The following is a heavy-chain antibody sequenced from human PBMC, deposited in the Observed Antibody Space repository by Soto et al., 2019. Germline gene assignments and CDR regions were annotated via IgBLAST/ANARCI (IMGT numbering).Heavy chain of an antibody. V-gene: IGHV3-23*01. CDR1: GFTFSSYA. CDR3: AKSVTPGSYYYYYMDV. D-gene: IGHD4-17*01. Sequence: EVQLLESGGGLVQPGGSLRLSCAASGFTFSSYAMSWVRQAPGKGLEWVSAISGSGGSTYYADSVKGRFTSSRDNSKNTLYLQMNSLRAEDTAVYYCAKSVTPGSYYYYYMDVWGKGTTVTVSS. J-gene: IGHJ6*03. CDR2: ISGSGGST.